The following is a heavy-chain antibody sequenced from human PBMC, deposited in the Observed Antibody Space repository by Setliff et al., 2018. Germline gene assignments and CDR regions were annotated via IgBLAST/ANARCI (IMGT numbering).Heavy chain of an antibody. CDR1: GYTFTSYD. D-gene: IGHD1-26*01. CDR3: ARDQSRGGSYSLYYFDY. CDR2: INAGNGNT. Sequence: ASVKVSCKASGYTFTSYDINWVRQAPGQRLEWMGWINAGNGNTRYSQKFQGRVTITTDTSASTAYMELSSLRSEDTAVYYCARDQSRGGSYSLYYFDYWGQGTLVTVS. J-gene: IGHJ4*02. V-gene: IGHV1-3*01.